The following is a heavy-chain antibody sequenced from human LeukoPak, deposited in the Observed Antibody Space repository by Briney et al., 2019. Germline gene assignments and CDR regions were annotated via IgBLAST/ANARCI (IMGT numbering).Heavy chain of an antibody. CDR1: GFTFEDYA. J-gene: IGHJ6*03. V-gene: IGHV3-20*04. Sequence: GDSLRLSCAASGFTFEDYAMNWVRQVPGRGLEWVSGINWNGRITEYADSVKDRFTISRQNTKNSLYLYMNNLGGEDTALYFCARGSVQLWLRDTYYYMDVWGKGTTVTVSS. CDR3: ARGSVQLWLRDTYYYMDV. CDR2: INWNGRIT. D-gene: IGHD5-18*01.